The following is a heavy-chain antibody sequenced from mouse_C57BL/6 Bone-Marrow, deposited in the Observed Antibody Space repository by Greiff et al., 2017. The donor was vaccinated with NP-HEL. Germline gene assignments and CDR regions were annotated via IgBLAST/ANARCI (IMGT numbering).Heavy chain of an antibody. CDR3: ARQLRLPFAY. CDR2: IYPRSGNT. D-gene: IGHD3-2*02. CDR1: GYTFTSYG. V-gene: IGHV1-81*01. J-gene: IGHJ3*01. Sequence: QVQLKESGAELARPGASVKLSCKASGYTFTSYGISWVKQSTGQGLEWIGEIYPRSGNTYYNEKFKGKATLTADKSSSTAYMELRSLTSEDSAVYFCARQLRLPFAYWGQGTLVTVSA.